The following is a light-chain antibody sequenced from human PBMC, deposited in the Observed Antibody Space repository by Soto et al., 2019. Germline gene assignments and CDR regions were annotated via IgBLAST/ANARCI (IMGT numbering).Light chain of an antibody. J-gene: IGLJ6*01. Sequence: LTPPASVSGSPGQSITISCTGTSNDVGGYNYVSWYQQHPGKAPKLIIYEVSNRPSGVSNRFSGSKSANTASLTISGLQAEDEADCYCNSYTTSSSGFGTGPKATV. CDR3: NSYTTSSSG. V-gene: IGLV2-14*01. CDR2: EVS. CDR1: SNDVGGYNY.